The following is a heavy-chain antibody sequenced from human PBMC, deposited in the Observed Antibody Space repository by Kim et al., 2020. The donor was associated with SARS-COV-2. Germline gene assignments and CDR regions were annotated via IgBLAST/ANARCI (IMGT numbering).Heavy chain of an antibody. CDR2: IYYSGNT. V-gene: IGHV4-39*02. J-gene: IGHJ4*02. CDR3: AGEVGAAASY. CDR1: GDSIRSVTYH. Sequence: SETLSLICTVSGDSIRSVTYHWGWIRQPPGKGLEWIASIYYSGNTNYSPSLKSRVTISVDTSKNQFSLKLNSVTASDTAVYYCAGEVGAAASYWGLGILVTVSS. D-gene: IGHD2-15*01.